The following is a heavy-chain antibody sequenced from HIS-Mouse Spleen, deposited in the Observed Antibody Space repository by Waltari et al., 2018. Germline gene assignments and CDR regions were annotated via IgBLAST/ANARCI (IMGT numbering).Heavy chain of an antibody. CDR3: ARRGYSSSWYQH. CDR2: IYWDDDK. V-gene: IGHV2-5*02. Sequence: QITLKESGPTLVKPTQTLTLTCTFSGFSLSTSGVGVGWIRQPPGKALEWLALIYWDDDKRYNPSLKSRLPVTKDTSKNQVVLTMTNMDPVDTATYYCARRGYSSSWYQHWGQGTLVTVSS. CDR1: GFSLSTSGVG. D-gene: IGHD6-13*01. J-gene: IGHJ1*01.